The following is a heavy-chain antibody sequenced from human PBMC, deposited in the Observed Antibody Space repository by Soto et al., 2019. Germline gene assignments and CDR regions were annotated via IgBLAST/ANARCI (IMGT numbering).Heavy chain of an antibody. V-gene: IGHV3-23*01. Sequence: GGSLRLSCAASGFTFSTYAMSWVRQAPGKGLEWVSAISGSGSSTYYADSVKGRFTISRDNSKNSLYLQMNSLRAEDTVVYYCARRNAFDIWGQGTMVTVSS. CDR2: ISGSGSST. J-gene: IGHJ3*02. CDR3: ARRNAFDI. CDR1: GFTFSTYA.